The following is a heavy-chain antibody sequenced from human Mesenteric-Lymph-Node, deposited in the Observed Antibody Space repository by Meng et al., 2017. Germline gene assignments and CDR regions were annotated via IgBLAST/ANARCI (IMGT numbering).Heavy chain of an antibody. D-gene: IGHD2-15*01. Sequence: RQLQGPGPGLVKASETLSLSCTVSGGSISSSSFYWGWIRQPPGKGLEWIGNIYYSGTTYYNPSLKSRVTISVDTSKNQFSLKLSSVSAADTAVYYCARLGDCRGTNCLDYWGQGTLVTVSS. CDR2: IYYSGTT. CDR1: GGSISSSSFY. CDR3: ARLGDCRGTNCLDY. J-gene: IGHJ4*02. V-gene: IGHV4-39*01.